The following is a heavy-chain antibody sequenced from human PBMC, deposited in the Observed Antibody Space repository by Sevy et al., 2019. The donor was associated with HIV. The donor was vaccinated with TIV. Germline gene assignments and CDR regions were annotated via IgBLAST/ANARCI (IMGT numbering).Heavy chain of an antibody. CDR2: ISNSGTAM. D-gene: IGHD4-17*01. Sequence: GGSLRLSCAASAFTFSSYEMNWVRQAPGKGLEWVSYISNSGTAMYYSDSVRGRFTISRDNARNSLYLQMNSLRAEDTAIYYCARDLPPSATTVAHFDCWGQGTLVTVSS. J-gene: IGHJ4*02. CDR3: ARDLPPSATTVAHFDC. CDR1: AFTFSSYE. V-gene: IGHV3-48*03.